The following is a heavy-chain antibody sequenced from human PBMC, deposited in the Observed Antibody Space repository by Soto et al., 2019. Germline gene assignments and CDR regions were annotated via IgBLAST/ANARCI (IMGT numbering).Heavy chain of an antibody. CDR1: GFTFSSYA. CDR2: ISGSGGST. V-gene: IGHV3-23*01. J-gene: IGHJ4*02. Sequence: GGSLRLSCAASGFTFSSYAMSWVRQAPGKGLEWVSAISGSGGSTYYADSVKGRFTISRDNSKNTLYLQMNSLRAEDTAVYYCAKGIYGSGVAYYFDYWGQGTLVTVSS. D-gene: IGHD3-10*01. CDR3: AKGIYGSGVAYYFDY.